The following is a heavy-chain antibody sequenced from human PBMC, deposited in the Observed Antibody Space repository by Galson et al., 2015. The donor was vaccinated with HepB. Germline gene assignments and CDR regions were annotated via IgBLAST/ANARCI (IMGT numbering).Heavy chain of an antibody. J-gene: IGHJ4*02. CDR2: ISSSSSYI. V-gene: IGHV3-21*01. CDR3: ARDQLRYFDWLPGLLDY. Sequence: LRLSCAASGFTFSSYSMNWVRQAPGKGLEWVSSISSSSSYIYYADSVKGRFTISRDNAKNSLYLQMNSLRAEDTAVYYCARDQLRYFDWLPGLLDYWGQGTLVTVSS. D-gene: IGHD3-9*01. CDR1: GFTFSSYS.